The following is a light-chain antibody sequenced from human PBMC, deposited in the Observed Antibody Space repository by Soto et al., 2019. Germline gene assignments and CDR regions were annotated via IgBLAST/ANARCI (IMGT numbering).Light chain of an antibody. Sequence: DIQLTQSPSFLSASVGDRVTITCRASQGISSYLAWYQQKPGKAPKLLIYTASTLQSGVPSRFSGSGSGTEFTLTISSLQPEDFATYFCQQLSSSPLTFGGGTKVEIK. CDR2: TAS. CDR1: QGISSY. V-gene: IGKV1-9*01. J-gene: IGKJ4*01. CDR3: QQLSSSPLT.